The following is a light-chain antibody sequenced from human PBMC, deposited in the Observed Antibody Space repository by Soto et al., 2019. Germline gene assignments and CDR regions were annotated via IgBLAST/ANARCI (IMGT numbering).Light chain of an antibody. CDR2: DPS. V-gene: IGKV3-11*01. Sequence: EIVLTQSPATLSLSPGKRATLSCRASQSVSSYLAWYQQKPGQPPRLLIYDPSNRATGIPARFSGSGSGTEFTLISSSLQSEDSAVYYCQQYNSWLWTFGQGT. CDR3: QQYNSWLWT. J-gene: IGKJ1*01. CDR1: QSVSSY.